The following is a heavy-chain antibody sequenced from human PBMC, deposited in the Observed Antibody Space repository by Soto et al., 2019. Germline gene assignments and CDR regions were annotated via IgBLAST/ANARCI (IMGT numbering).Heavy chain of an antibody. CDR3: GRAYSSGSPIDS. V-gene: IGHV4-4*02. D-gene: IGHD6-19*01. CDR2: IHHSGSY. J-gene: IGHJ4*02. CDR1: GGSINSPNW. Sequence: QVQLQESGPGLVKPSGTLSLTCAVSGGSINSPNWWNWVRQPPGKGLEWIGEIHHSGSYNYNPSLKSRLTLSVDKSKNELSLKLNSVTAADTAVYYCGRAYSSGSPIDSWCQGTLVTVSS.